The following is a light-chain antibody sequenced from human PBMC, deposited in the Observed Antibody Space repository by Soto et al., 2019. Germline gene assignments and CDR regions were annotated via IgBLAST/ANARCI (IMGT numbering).Light chain of an antibody. V-gene: IGKV1-39*01. Sequence: DIQMTQSPSSLSASVGDRVTITCRASQNIGNFLSWFQQRPGEAPRPLIYAASSLQGGVPSRFIGRGSGTDFTLTISGLQPEDFATYYCHQSYTAPWTFGPGTRVDIK. CDR1: QNIGNF. CDR3: HQSYTAPWT. CDR2: AAS. J-gene: IGKJ1*01.